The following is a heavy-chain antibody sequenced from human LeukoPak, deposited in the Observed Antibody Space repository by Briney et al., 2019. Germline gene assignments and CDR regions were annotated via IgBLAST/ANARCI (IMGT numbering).Heavy chain of an antibody. J-gene: IGHJ4*02. CDR3: ARVGMGSYNFDY. CDR1: GYSISSGYY. Sequence: PSETLSLTCTVSGYSISSGYYWGWIRQPPGKGLEWIGSIYHSGSTYYNPSLKSRVTISVDKSKNQFSLKLSSVTAADTAVYYCARVGMGSYNFDYWGQGTLVTVSS. V-gene: IGHV4-38-2*02. D-gene: IGHD3-10*01. CDR2: IYHSGST.